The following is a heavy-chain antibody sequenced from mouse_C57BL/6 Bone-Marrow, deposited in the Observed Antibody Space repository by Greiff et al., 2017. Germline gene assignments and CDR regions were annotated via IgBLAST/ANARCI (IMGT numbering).Heavy chain of an antibody. CDR3: AKEGVRRRAWFAY. V-gene: IGHV1-9*01. CDR1: GYTFTGYW. D-gene: IGHD2-14*01. CDR2: ILPGSGST. J-gene: IGHJ3*01. Sequence: QVQLQQSGAELMKPGASVKLSCKATGYTFTGYWIEWVKQRPGHGLEWIGAILPGSGSTNYNEKFKGKATFTADTSSNTAYMQLSGLTTEDSAIYYCAKEGVRRRAWFAYWGQGTLVTVSA.